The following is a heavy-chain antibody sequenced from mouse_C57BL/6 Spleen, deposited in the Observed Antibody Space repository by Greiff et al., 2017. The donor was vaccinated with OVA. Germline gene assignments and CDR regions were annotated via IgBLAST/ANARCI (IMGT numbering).Heavy chain of an antibody. J-gene: IGHJ1*03. Sequence: QVQLQQSGAELVKPGASVKISCKASGYAFSSYWMNWVKQRPGKGLGWIGQIYPGDGDTNYNGKFKGKATLTADKSSSTAYMQLSSLTSEDSAVYFCARRLGREDWYFDVWGTGTTVTVSS. V-gene: IGHV1-80*01. CDR3: ARRLGREDWYFDV. CDR1: GYAFSSYW. CDR2: IYPGDGDT. D-gene: IGHD4-1*01.